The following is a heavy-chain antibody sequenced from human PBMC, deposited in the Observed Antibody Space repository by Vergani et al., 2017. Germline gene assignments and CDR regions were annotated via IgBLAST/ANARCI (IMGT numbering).Heavy chain of an antibody. CDR1: GGSLSSSSYY. V-gene: IGHV4-39*07. Sequence: QLQLQESGPGLVKPSETLSLTCTVSGGSLSSSSYYWGWIRQPPGKGLEWMWSIYYSGSTYYNPSLKSRITISVDTSKNQFSLKLSSVTAADTAVYYCSSVGPQQYSSSWYGGDYWGQGTLVTVSS. CDR2: IYYSGST. CDR3: SSVGPQQYSSSWYGGDY. D-gene: IGHD6-13*01. J-gene: IGHJ4*02.